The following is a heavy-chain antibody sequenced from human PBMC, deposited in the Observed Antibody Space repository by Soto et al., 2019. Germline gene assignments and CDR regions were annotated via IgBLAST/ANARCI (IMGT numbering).Heavy chain of an antibody. J-gene: IGHJ6*02. CDR2: IGESGTPT. V-gene: IGHV3-23*01. CDR1: GFTFISYA. Sequence: PGGSLRLSCATSGFTFISYAIKWVRQAPGKGLEWVSLIGESGTPTYYADSVKGRFTISRDNSGNTLFLEMYSLRAEDTAVYYCARYIPGVRYYGMDVWGQGTTVTVSS. D-gene: IGHD2-2*01. CDR3: ARYIPGVRYYGMDV.